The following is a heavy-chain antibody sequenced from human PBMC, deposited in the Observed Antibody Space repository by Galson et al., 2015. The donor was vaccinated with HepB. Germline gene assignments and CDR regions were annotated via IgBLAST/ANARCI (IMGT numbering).Heavy chain of an antibody. J-gene: IGHJ1*01. V-gene: IGHV1-18*01. Sequence: SVKVSCKASGYFFKDYGINWVRQAPGRGLEWIGWTSPYNGNVNYAQKFQGRVTMTSDTSTSTVFMDLGGLTGDDTAIYYCARDVGIRSWYKIGYLPHWGQGTLVTVSS. CDR3: ARDVGIRSWYKIGYLPH. CDR2: TSPYNGNV. D-gene: IGHD6-13*01. CDR1: GYFFKDYG.